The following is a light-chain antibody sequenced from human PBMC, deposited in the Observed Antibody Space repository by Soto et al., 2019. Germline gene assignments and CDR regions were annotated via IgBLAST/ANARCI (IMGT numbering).Light chain of an antibody. V-gene: IGKV3-11*01. Sequence: ELVLTQYPDTLSLSPGDRVTLSCRASQTVGRYLSWYQHSPGQGPRLLVYDASNRATGIPARFSGSGSETDFTLTISSLEPEDFAVYYCQQRLNWPITFGQGTRLEIK. CDR2: DAS. CDR3: QQRLNWPIT. J-gene: IGKJ5*01. CDR1: QTVGRY.